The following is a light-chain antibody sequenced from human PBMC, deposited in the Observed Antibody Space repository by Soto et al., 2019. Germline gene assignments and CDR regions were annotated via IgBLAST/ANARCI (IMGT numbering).Light chain of an antibody. J-gene: IGLJ1*01. Sequence: QSALTQPASVSGSPGQSITISCTGSSSDVGGNKYVSWYQQYPGKAPKLMICGVSNRPSGVSNRFSGSKSGNTASLTISGLQAEDEADYYCSAFPGTTDVFGTGTKLTVL. CDR2: GVS. CDR3: SAFPGTTDV. CDR1: SSDVGGNKY. V-gene: IGLV2-14*01.